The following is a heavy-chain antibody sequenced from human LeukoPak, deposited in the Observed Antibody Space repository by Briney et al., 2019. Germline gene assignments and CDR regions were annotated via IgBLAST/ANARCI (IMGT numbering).Heavy chain of an antibody. J-gene: IGHJ4*02. CDR2: IYYSGST. CDR3: ASVRGPWYPPDY. CDR1: GGSISSYY. V-gene: IGHV4-59*01. Sequence: SETLSLTCTVSGGSISSYYWSWIRQPPGKGLEWIGYIYYSGSTNYNPSLKSRVTISVDTSKNQFSLKLSSVTAADTAVYYCASVRGPWYPPDYWGQGTLVTVSS. D-gene: IGHD1-20*01.